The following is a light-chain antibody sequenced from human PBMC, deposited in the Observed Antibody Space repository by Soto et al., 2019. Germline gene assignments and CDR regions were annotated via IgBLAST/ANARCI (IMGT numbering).Light chain of an antibody. V-gene: IGKV3-20*01. CDR3: QQYGSSPQT. CDR2: GSS. CDR1: QRVANNF. J-gene: IGKJ1*01. Sequence: NVLTQAPGTLSLSPGERATLSCRASQRVANNFLAWYQQKPGQAPGLLIYGSSSRATGIPDRFSGSGSGTDFTLTISRLETEDFAVYYCQQYGSSPQTFGQGTKVEIK.